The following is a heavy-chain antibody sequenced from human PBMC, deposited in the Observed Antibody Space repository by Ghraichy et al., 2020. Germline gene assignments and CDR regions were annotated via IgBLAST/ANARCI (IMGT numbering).Heavy chain of an antibody. CDR3: AKAEGYCSSTSCSTFDY. CDR2: ISYDGSNK. Sequence: GGSLRLSCAASGFTFSSYGMHWVRQAPGKGLEWVAVISYDGSNKYYADSVKGRFTISRDNSKNTLYLQMNSLRAEDTAVYYCAKAEGYCSSTSCSTFDYWGQGTLVTVSS. D-gene: IGHD2-2*01. J-gene: IGHJ4*02. V-gene: IGHV3-30*18. CDR1: GFTFSSYG.